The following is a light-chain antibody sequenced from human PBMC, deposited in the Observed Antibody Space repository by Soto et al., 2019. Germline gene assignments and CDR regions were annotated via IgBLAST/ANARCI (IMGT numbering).Light chain of an antibody. CDR1: QSVSSY. Sequence: EIVLTQSPATLSLSPGERATLSCRASQSVSSYLAWYQQKHGQAPRRLIYDASNRATGIPARFSGSGSGTDFTLTISSLEPEDFAVYYCQQRSNWPGLTFGGGTKVEIK. J-gene: IGKJ4*01. V-gene: IGKV3-11*01. CDR3: QQRSNWPGLT. CDR2: DAS.